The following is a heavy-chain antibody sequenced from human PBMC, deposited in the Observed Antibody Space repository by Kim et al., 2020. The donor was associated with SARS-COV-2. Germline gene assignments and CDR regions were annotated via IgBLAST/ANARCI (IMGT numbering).Heavy chain of an antibody. V-gene: IGHV3-23*01. Sequence: VKGRFTIARDNSKNTLYLQMNSLRAEDTAVYYCAKELWYSSSYYYYGMDVWGQGTTVTVSS. CDR3: AKELWYSSSYYYYGMDV. J-gene: IGHJ6*02. D-gene: IGHD6-19*01.